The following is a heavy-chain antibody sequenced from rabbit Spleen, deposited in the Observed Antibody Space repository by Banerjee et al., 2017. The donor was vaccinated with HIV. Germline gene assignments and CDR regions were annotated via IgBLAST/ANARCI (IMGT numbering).Heavy chain of an antibody. Sequence: QEQLVESGGDLVKPGASLTLTCKASGFDFSSTAMCWVRQAPGKRPEWIACIYNGDGSTYYASWVNGRFTISRSTSLNTVTLQMTSLTAADTATYFCARDGVSYYSSGWGLTRLDLWGQGTLVTVS. CDR2: IYNGDGST. CDR1: GFDFSSTA. J-gene: IGHJ3*01. V-gene: IGHV1S47*01. D-gene: IGHD4-1*01. CDR3: ARDGVSYYSSGWGLTRLDL.